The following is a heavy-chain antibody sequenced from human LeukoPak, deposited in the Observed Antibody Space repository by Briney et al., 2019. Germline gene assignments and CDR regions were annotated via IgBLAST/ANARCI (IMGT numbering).Heavy chain of an antibody. V-gene: IGHV4-59*01. CDR3: ARVGKVGRYFDPTNWFDP. CDR2: IYYSGST. J-gene: IGHJ5*02. CDR1: GGSISSYY. Sequence: SETLSLTCTVSGGSISSYYWSWIRQPPGKGLEWIGYIYYSGSTNYNPSLKSRVTISVDTSKNQFSLKLSSVTAADTAVYYCARVGKVGRYFDPTNWFDPWGEGTLVTVSS. D-gene: IGHD3-9*01.